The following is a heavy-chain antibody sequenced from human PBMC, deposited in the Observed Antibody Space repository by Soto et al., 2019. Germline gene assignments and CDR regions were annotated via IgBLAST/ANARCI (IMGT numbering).Heavy chain of an antibody. CDR1: GGSISSGGYY. CDR2: IYYRGST. V-gene: IGHV4-31*03. CDR3: ARDLYCSGSSCYSTLGAFDI. J-gene: IGHJ3*02. Sequence: QVQLQESGPGLVKPSQTLSLTCTVSGGSISSGGYYWSWIRQHPGKGLEWIGYIYYRGSTYYNPSLKSRVTISVDTSKNQFSLKLSSVTAADTAVYYCARDLYCSGSSCYSTLGAFDIWGQGTMVTVSS. D-gene: IGHD2-15*01.